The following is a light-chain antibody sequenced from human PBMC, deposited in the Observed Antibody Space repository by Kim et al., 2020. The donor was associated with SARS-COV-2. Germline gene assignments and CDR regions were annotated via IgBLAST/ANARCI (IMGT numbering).Light chain of an antibody. CDR2: GTS. J-gene: IGKJ2*03. V-gene: IGKV3-15*01. CDR1: QSVSSN. Sequence: EIVMTQSPATLSVSPGERATLSCRASQSVSSNLAWYQQKPGQAPRLLIYGTSTRATGIPVRFSGSGSGTESTLTISSLQSEDFALYYCHQYSDWPPYSFGQGTKLEI. CDR3: HQYSDWPPYS.